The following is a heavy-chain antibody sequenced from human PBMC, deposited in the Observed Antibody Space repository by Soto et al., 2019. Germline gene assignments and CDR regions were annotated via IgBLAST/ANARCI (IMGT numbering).Heavy chain of an antibody. CDR3: ARGTIAARYYYYYGMDV. Sequence: SVKVSCKSSGGTFSSYAISWVRQAPGQGLEWMGGIIPIFGTANYAQKFQGRVTITADESTSTAYMELSSLRSEDTAVYYCARGTIAARYYYYYGMDVWGQGTTVTVSS. J-gene: IGHJ6*02. D-gene: IGHD6-6*01. V-gene: IGHV1-69*13. CDR1: GGTFSSYA. CDR2: IIPIFGTA.